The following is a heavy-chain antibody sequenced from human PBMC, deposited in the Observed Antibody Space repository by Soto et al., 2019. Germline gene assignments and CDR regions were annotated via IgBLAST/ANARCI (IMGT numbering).Heavy chain of an antibody. CDR2: INAGNGNT. CDR3: ARSDSYGDSGFDY. D-gene: IGHD5-18*01. J-gene: IGHJ4*02. Sequence: ASVKVSCKASGYTFTSYAMHWVRQAPGQRLEWMGWINAGNGNTKYSQKFQGRVTITRDTSASTAYMELSSLRSEDTAVYYRARSDSYGDSGFDYWGQGTLVTVSS. V-gene: IGHV1-3*01. CDR1: GYTFTSYA.